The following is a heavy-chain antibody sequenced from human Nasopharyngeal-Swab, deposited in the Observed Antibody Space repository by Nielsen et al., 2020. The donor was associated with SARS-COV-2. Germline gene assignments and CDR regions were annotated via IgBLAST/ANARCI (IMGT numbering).Heavy chain of an antibody. V-gene: IGHV1-46*01. CDR3: ARDEVGTGYWTGYGMDV. D-gene: IGHD3/OR15-3a*01. CDR1: GYTFTSYY. Sequence: ASVKVSCKASGYTFTSYYMHWVRQPPGQGLAWMGIINPSGGSTSYAQKFQGRVTMTRDTSTSTVYMELSSLRSEDTAVYYCARDEVGTGYWTGYGMDVWGQGTTVTVSS. CDR2: INPSGGST. J-gene: IGHJ6*02.